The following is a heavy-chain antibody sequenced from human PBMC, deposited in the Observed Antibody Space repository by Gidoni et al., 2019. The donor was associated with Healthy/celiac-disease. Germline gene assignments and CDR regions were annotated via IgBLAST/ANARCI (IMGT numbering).Heavy chain of an antibody. D-gene: IGHD3-22*01. CDR1: GGTFSSYA. Sequence: QVQLVQSGAEVKKPGSSVKVSCKASGGTFSSYAISWVRQAPGQGLEWMGGIIPIFGTANYAQKFQGRVTITADESTSTAYMELSSLRSEDTAVYYCARDLRNYYDSSGYYYVGGWYFDLWGRGTLVTVSS. CDR2: IIPIFGTA. J-gene: IGHJ2*01. V-gene: IGHV1-69*01. CDR3: ARDLRNYYDSSGYYYVGGWYFDL.